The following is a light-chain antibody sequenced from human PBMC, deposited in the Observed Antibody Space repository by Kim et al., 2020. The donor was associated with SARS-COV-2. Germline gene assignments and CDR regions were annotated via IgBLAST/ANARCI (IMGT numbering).Light chain of an antibody. CDR2: GIS. CDR1: SSDVGGYNY. J-gene: IGLJ3*02. V-gene: IGLV2-8*01. Sequence: GQSVNILCTRTSSDVGGYNYVSWYQQHQGKAPKLMIYGISKRPSGVPDRFSGSKSGNPASLPVSGPQAEDEADYYCSSYAGSNNLVFGGGTQLTVL. CDR3: SSYAGSNNLV.